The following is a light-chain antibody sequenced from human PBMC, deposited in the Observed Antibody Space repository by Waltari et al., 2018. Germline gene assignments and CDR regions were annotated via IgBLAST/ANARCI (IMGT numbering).Light chain of an antibody. V-gene: IGKV3-20*01. CDR1: QSVSSSY. J-gene: IGKJ1*01. CDR3: QQYGSSPWT. Sequence: ELVLPQSQGTLSLSPGERATLSCRASQSVSSSYLAWYQQKPGQAPRVLSHGASNRATGIPDRFSGSGSGTDFTLTISRLEPEDFAVYYCQQYGSSPWTFGQGTKVEIK. CDR2: GAS.